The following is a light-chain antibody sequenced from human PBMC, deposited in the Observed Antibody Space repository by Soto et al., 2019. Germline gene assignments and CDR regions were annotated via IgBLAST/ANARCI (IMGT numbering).Light chain of an antibody. V-gene: IGKV3-15*01. CDR1: QSVSSN. Sequence: EIVMTQSPATLSVSPGERATLSCRASQSVSSNLAWYQQKPGQAPRLLIYGASTRATDIPARFSGSGSGTEFTLTISSLQSEDFAVYYCQQYNNWWTVGQGTKVEIK. CDR3: QQYNNWWT. CDR2: GAS. J-gene: IGKJ1*01.